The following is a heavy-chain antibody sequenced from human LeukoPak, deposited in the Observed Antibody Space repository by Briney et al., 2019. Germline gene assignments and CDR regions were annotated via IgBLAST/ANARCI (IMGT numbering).Heavy chain of an antibody. CDR1: GFTVFSNY. D-gene: IGHD3-10*01. Sequence: GGSLRLSCAASGFTVFSNYMSWVRQAPEEGLECVSVIYSDGTTYYADSVQGRFTISRDNSKNTVYLQMKSLRAEDTAVYFCARERSYYYYYMDVWGKGTTVTVSS. J-gene: IGHJ6*03. CDR2: IYSDGTT. V-gene: IGHV3-53*01. CDR3: ARERSYYYYYMDV.